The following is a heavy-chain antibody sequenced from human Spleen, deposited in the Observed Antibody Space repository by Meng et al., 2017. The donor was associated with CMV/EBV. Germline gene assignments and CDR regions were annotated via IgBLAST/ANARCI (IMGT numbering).Heavy chain of an antibody. CDR1: GFTFIRVA. J-gene: IGHJ5*02. CDR2: IWPKESNK. Sequence: GFTFIRVALHWVRQAPGKGLEWVAYIWPKESNKYYTDTMKGRFTISKDNSKNTLYLQMNNRKAEDTALYYCAKNCDLGGGYSGWFDPWGQGTLVTVSS. D-gene: IGHD3-3*01. CDR3: AKNCDLGGGYSGWFDP. V-gene: IGHV3-30*02.